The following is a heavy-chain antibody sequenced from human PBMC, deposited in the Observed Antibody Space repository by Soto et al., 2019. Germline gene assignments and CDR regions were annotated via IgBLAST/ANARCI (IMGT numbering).Heavy chain of an antibody. D-gene: IGHD1-26*01. CDR2: INAGNGNT. V-gene: IGHV1-3*01. CDR1: GYTFTSYA. J-gene: IGHJ4*02. Sequence: QVQLVQSGAEVKKPGASVKVSCKASGYTFTSYAMHWVRQAPGQRLEWMGWINAGNGNTKYSQKFQGRVTITRDTAASTAYMELSSLRSEDTAVYYWARELRSRWSYPQWGQGTLVTVSS. CDR3: ARELRSRWSYPQ.